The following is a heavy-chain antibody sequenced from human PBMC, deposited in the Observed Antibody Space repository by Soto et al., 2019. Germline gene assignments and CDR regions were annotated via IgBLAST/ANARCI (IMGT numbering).Heavy chain of an antibody. V-gene: IGHV1-8*01. J-gene: IGHJ5*02. CDR1: GYTFTSYD. D-gene: IGHD3-9*01. CDR2: MNTNSGNT. CDR3: ARRPSLVRYFESFHNNKCYDT. Sequence: ASVKVSCKASGYTFTSYDINWVRQATGQGLEWMGWMNTNSGNTGYSQKFQGRVSMTRSTSISTAYMELSGLTSEDTAVYYCARRPSLVRYFESFHNNKCYDTWGQGTLVTVSS.